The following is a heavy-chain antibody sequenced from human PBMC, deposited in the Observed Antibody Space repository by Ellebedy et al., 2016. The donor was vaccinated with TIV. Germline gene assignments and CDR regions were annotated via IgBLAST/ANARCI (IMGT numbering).Heavy chain of an antibody. CDR3: ARDSNWQLDC. CDR1: GFTFSSYS. Sequence: GESLKISCAASGFTFSSYSMNWVRQAPGKGLEWVSYISSSSSTIYYADSVKGRFTISRDNAKNSLYLQMNSLRDEDTAVYYCARDSNWQLDCWGQGTLVTVSS. CDR2: ISSSSSTI. D-gene: IGHD1-1*01. V-gene: IGHV3-48*02. J-gene: IGHJ4*02.